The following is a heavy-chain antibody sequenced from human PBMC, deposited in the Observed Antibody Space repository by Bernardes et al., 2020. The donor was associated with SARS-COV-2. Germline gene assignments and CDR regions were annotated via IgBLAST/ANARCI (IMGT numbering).Heavy chain of an antibody. CDR2: INTDGSTT. J-gene: IGHJ4*02. CDR1: GFTFSYYW. Sequence: GSLRLPCATSGFTFSYYWMHWVRQAPGEGLVWVSRINTDGSTTNYADSVTGRFTISRDNARNTVYLQMNSLRVEDTAVYYCARAGDYRFTYWGQGNLVTVSS. CDR3: ARAGDYRFTY. V-gene: IGHV3-74*01. D-gene: IGHD4-17*01.